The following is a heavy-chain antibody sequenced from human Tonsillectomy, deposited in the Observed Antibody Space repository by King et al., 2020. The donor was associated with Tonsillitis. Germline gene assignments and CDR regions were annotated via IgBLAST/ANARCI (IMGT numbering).Heavy chain of an antibody. V-gene: IGHV3-7*01. CDR2: LNQDGSEK. Sequence: VQLVESGGGLVQPGGSLRLSCAASGFTFSSYWMSWVRQAPGKGLEGVANLNQDGSEKYYVDSVKGRFTISRDNAKNSLYLQMNSLRAEDTAVYYCARDLTYYDILTGYYNGAFDIWGQGTMVTVSS. D-gene: IGHD3-9*01. CDR3: ARDLTYYDILTGYYNGAFDI. J-gene: IGHJ3*02. CDR1: GFTFSSYW.